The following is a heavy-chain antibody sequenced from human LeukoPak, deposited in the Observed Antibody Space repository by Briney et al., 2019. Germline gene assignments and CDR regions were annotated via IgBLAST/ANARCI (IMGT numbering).Heavy chain of an antibody. Sequence: PSETLSLTCTVSGGSISSYYWSWIRQPPGKGLEWIGYIYYSGGTNYNPSLKSRVTISVDTSKNQFSLKLSSVTAADTAVYYCARRPDSAGPFDYWGQGTLVTVSS. V-gene: IGHV4-59*08. CDR2: IYYSGGT. D-gene: IGHD1-14*01. CDR3: ARRPDSAGPFDY. J-gene: IGHJ4*02. CDR1: GGSISSYY.